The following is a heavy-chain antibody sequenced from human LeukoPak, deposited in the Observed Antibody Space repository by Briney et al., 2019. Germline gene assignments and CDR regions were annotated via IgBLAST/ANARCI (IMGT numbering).Heavy chain of an antibody. CDR2: IRSSGTTI. J-gene: IGHJ4*02. Sequence: GSLRLSCVASGFTFSDYYMSWIRQAPGKGQEWVSYIRSSGTTIHYADSVKGRFTISRDNAKNSLYLQMNSLRAEDTAVYYCARDRGAVTDVFDYWGQGTLVTVSS. V-gene: IGHV3-11*04. D-gene: IGHD6-19*01. CDR1: GFTFSDYY. CDR3: ARDRGAVTDVFDY.